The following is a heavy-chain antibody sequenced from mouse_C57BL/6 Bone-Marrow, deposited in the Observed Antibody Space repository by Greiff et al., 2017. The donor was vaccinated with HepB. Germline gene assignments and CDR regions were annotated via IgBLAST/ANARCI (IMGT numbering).Heavy chain of an antibody. J-gene: IGHJ4*01. D-gene: IGHD1-1*01. V-gene: IGHV1-22*01. CDR1: GYTFTDYN. CDR2: INPNNGGT. CDR3: ASYGSSYPYAMDY. Sequence: EVNLVESGPELVKPGASVKMSCKASGYTFTDYNMHWVKQSHGKSLEWIGYINPNNGGTSYNQKFKGKATLTVNKSSSTAYMELRSLTSEDSAVYYCASYGSSYPYAMDYWGQGTSVTVSS.